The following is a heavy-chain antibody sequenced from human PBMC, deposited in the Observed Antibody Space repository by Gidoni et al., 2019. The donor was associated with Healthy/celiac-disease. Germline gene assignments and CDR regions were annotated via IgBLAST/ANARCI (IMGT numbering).Heavy chain of an antibody. CDR2: SYHSGST. Sequence: QLHLQESGPGLVKPSPTLPPICAASAGSISRGGYSRSWIRKPPGQGLEWIGYSYHSGSTYYNPSLKSGGTISVDRSKNQFSLKLSSVTAEDTAVYYCARVSSSWYGYYYYYMDVWGKGTTVTVSS. CDR1: AGSISRGGYS. CDR3: ARVSSSWYGYYYYYMDV. D-gene: IGHD6-13*01. V-gene: IGHV4-30-2*01. J-gene: IGHJ6*03.